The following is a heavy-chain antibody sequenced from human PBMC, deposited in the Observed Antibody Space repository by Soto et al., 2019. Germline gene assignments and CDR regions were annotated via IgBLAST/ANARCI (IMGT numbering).Heavy chain of an antibody. J-gene: IGHJ4*02. CDR3: ARTDSSSLDY. D-gene: IGHD6-13*01. V-gene: IGHV4-31*03. CDR2: IYYSGST. Sequence: QVQLQESGPGLVKPSQTLSLTCTVSGGSISSGGYYWSWIRQHPGKGLEWIGYIYYSGSTYYNPSLKDRVTISVDTSKNQFSLKLSAVTAADTAVYYCARTDSSSLDYWCQGTLVTVSS. CDR1: GGSISSGGYY.